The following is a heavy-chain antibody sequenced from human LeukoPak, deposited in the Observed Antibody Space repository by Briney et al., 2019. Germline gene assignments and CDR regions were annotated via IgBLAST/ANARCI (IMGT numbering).Heavy chain of an antibody. D-gene: IGHD2-2*01. V-gene: IGHV3-30*02. J-gene: IGHJ3*02. CDR1: GFTFSSYG. CDR2: IRYDGSNK. CDR3: AKGLSTPLLDAFDI. Sequence: PGGSLRLSCVVSGFTFSSYGMHWVRQAPGKGLEWVAFIRYDGSNKYYADSVKGRFTISRDNSKNTLYLQMNSLRAEDTAVYYCAKGLSTPLLDAFDIWGQGTMVTVSS.